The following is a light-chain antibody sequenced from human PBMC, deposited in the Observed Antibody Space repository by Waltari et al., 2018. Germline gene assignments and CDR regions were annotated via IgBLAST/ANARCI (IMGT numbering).Light chain of an antibody. CDR3: STWDDYLSGVV. Sequence: SVLTQPPSASGTPGQTVTISCSGRYSNMGTNTVKLYQQLPGTAPKLLTYSDNQRPSGVPDRFSGSKSGTSASLAISGLQSEDEADYYCSTWDDYLSGVVFGEGTKLTVL. V-gene: IGLV1-44*01. J-gene: IGLJ2*01. CDR2: SDN. CDR1: YSNMGTNT.